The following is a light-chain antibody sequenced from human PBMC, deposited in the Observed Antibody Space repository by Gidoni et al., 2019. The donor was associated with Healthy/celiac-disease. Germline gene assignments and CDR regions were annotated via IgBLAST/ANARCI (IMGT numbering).Light chain of an antibody. CDR1: SSDVGSYNL. CDR2: EGS. CDR3: CSYAGSSTWV. J-gene: IGLJ3*02. V-gene: IGLV2-23*01. Sequence: QSALTQPASVSGSPGQSITISCTGTSSDVGSYNLVSWYQQHPGKAPKLLLYEGSKRPSGVSNRFSGSKSGNTASLTISGLQAEAEADYYCCSYAGSSTWVFGGGTKLTVL.